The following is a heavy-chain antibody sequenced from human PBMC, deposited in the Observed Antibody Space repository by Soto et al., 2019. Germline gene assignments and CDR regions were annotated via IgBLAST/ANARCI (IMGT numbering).Heavy chain of an antibody. D-gene: IGHD3-16*01. V-gene: IGHV3-30-3*01. CDR2: ISFDGSNM. Sequence: QVHLVESGGGVVQPGRSLRLSCAASGFTFSSYAMHWVRQAPGKGLEWVSVISFDGSNMYYAASVKGRFTISRDNSKNTLYLQMSSLRAEDTAMYYCATWGNIPGVYWGQGTLVTVSS. CDR1: GFTFSSYA. CDR3: ATWGNIPGVY. J-gene: IGHJ4*02.